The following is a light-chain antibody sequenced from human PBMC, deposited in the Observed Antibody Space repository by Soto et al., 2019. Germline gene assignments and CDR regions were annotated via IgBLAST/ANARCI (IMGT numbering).Light chain of an antibody. CDR3: QQYYSTPRT. J-gene: IGKJ1*01. Sequence: DIVMTQSPDSLSVSLGERATINCKSSQTVLYSSNNKNHLAWYQQRPGQPPKLLFSWASTRESGVPDRFSASGSGTDFTLSIGSLQAEDVAVYYCQQYYSTPRTFDQGTKVEIK. V-gene: IGKV4-1*01. CDR1: QTVLYSSNNKNH. CDR2: WAS.